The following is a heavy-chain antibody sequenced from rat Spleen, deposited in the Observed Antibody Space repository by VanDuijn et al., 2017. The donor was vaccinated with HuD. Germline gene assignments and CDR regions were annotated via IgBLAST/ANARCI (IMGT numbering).Heavy chain of an antibody. Sequence: EVQLVESGGGLVQPGRSLKLSCAASGFTFSDYGMAWVRQSPKKGLEWVATIIYDGSRTYYRDSVKGRFTISRDNAKSTLYLQMDSLRSEDTATYYCTTGGLPYYFDYWGQGVMVTVSS. D-gene: IGHD1-4*01. J-gene: IGHJ2*01. V-gene: IGHV5S10*01. CDR2: IIYDGSRT. CDR1: GFTFSDYG. CDR3: TTGGLPYYFDY.